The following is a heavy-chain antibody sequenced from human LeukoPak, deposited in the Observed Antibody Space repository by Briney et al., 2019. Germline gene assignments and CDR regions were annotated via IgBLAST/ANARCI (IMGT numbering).Heavy chain of an antibody. V-gene: IGHV3-30-3*01. J-gene: IGHJ4*02. CDR3: ARDGYDSSGLFDY. D-gene: IGHD3-22*01. CDR1: GFTFSSYA. CDR2: TSYDGSNK. Sequence: GGSLRLSCAASGFTFSSYAMHWVRQAPGKGLEWVAVTSYDGSNKYYADSVKGRFTISRDNSKNTLYLQMNSLRAEDTAVYYCARDGYDSSGLFDYWGQGTLVTVSS.